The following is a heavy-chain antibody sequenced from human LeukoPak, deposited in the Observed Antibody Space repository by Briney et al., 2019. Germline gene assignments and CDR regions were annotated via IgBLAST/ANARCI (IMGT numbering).Heavy chain of an antibody. V-gene: IGHV3-30*18. Sequence: PGGSLRLSCVVSGFTFSSYGMHWVRQAPGKGLEWVALISYDGSNKYYEDSVKGRFTISRDNSKNTLYLQMNNLRVEDTAVYYCAKPLYSGGWYSRYWGQGTLVTVSS. CDR2: ISYDGSNK. CDR3: AKPLYSGGWYSRY. J-gene: IGHJ4*02. CDR1: GFTFSSYG. D-gene: IGHD6-19*01.